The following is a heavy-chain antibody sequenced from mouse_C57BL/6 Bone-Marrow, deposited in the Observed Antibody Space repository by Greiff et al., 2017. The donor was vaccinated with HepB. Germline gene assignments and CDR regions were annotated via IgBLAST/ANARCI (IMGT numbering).Heavy chain of an antibody. D-gene: IGHD1-1*01. CDR1: GFTFNTYA. V-gene: IGHV10-3*01. CDR2: IRSKSSNYAT. Sequence: EVQGVESGGGLVQPKGSLKLSCAASGFTFNTYAMHWVRQAPGKGLEWVARIRSKSSNYATYYADSVKDRFTISRDDSQSMLYLQMNNLKTEDTAMYYCVRDQVVATDYYAMDYWGQGTSVTVSS. J-gene: IGHJ4*01. CDR3: VRDQVVATDYYAMDY.